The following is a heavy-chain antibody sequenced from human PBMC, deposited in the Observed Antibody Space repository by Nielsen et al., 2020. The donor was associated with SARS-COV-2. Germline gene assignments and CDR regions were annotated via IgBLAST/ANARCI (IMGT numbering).Heavy chain of an antibody. V-gene: IGHV3-30*03. CDR1: GFTFSSYG. J-gene: IGHJ4*02. D-gene: IGHD2-15*01. CDR2: ISYDGSNK. CDR3: ARVVANYYFDY. Sequence: GESLKISCAASGFTFSSYGMHWVRQAPGKGLEWVAVISYDGSNKYYADSVKGRFTISRDNSKNTLYLQMNSLRAEDTAVYYCARVVANYYFDYWGQGTLVTVSS.